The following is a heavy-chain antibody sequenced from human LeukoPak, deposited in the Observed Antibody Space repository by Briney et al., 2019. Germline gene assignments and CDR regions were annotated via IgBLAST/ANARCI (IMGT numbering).Heavy chain of an antibody. V-gene: IGHV1-46*01. CDR3: ARTSSVFVVVPAALNWFDP. J-gene: IGHJ5*02. CDR1: GYTFTSYY. CDR2: INPSGGST. Sequence: ASVKVSCKASGYTFTSYYMHWVRQAPGQGLEWMGIINPSGGSTSYAQKLQGRVTMTTDTSTSTAYMELRSLRSDDTAVYYCARTSSVFVVVPAALNWFDPWGQGTLVTVSS. D-gene: IGHD2-2*01.